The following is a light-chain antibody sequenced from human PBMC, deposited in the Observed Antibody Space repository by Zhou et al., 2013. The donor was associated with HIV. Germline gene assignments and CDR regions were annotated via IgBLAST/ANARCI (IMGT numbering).Light chain of an antibody. CDR2: SRS. Sequence: DIQMTQSPSSLSASVGDRVTITCRASQSISTYLNWYQQKPGKAPKLLIYSRSNLQSGVPSRFSGGGSGTDFTLIINSLQPEDFATYYCQHSYTIPPGTFGGGTKVEMK. CDR3: QHSYTIPPGT. CDR1: QSISTY. J-gene: IGKJ4*01. V-gene: IGKV1-39*01.